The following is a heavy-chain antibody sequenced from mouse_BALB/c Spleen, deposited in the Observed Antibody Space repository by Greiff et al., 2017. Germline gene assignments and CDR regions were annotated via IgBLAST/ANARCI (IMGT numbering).Heavy chain of an antibody. CDR1: GFTFSNYW. D-gene: IGHD2-12*01. V-gene: IGHV6-6*02. Sequence: EVQRVESGGGLVQPGGSMKLSCVASGFTFSNYWMNWVRQSPEKGLEWVAEIRLKSNNYATHYAESVKGRFTISRDDSKSSVYLQMNNLRAEDTGIYYCTRKNYMSYYAMDDWGQGTSVTVSS. J-gene: IGHJ4*01. CDR3: TRKNYMSYYAMDD. CDR2: IRLKSNNYAT.